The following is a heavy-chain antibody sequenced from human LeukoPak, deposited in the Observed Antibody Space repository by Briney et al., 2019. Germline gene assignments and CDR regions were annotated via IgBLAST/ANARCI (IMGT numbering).Heavy chain of an antibody. CDR1: GFTFSDYY. V-gene: IGHV3-11*04. J-gene: IGHJ3*02. D-gene: IGHD2-2*01. Sequence: GGSLRLSCAASGFTFSDYYMSWIRQAPGKGLEWVSYISSSGSTIYYADSVKGRFTISRDNSKNTLYLQMNSLRAEDTAVYYCAKYQLQRAFDIWGQGTMVTVSS. CDR2: ISSSGSTI. CDR3: AKYQLQRAFDI.